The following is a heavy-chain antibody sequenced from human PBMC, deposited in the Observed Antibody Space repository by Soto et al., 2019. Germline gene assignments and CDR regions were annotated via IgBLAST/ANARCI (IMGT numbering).Heavy chain of an antibody. J-gene: IGHJ6*02. D-gene: IGHD2-2*01. Sequence: QVQLVQSGAEVKKPGSSVKVSCRASGDSFSNYAVNWLRQAPGRGLEWMGGLIPVFGTSNYAEKFQGRVTIPADEQTCLAYRELSSLPSEDTALYYCARAARTGFYAIDVWGQGPTFSVPS. CDR1: GDSFSNYA. V-gene: IGHV1-69*01. CDR3: ARAARTGFYAIDV. CDR2: LIPVFGTS.